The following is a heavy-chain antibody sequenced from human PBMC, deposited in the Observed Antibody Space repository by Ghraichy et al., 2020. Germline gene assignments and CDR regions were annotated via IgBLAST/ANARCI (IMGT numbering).Heavy chain of an antibody. J-gene: IGHJ6*02. CDR1: GGSVSSGSYY. CDR2: IYYSGST. D-gene: IGHD6-13*01. V-gene: IGHV4-61*01. CDR3: ARDTDLYSSSWYGVGYPRYYYGMDV. Sequence: SETLSLTCTVSGGSVSSGSYYWSWIRQPPGKGLEWIGYIYYSGSTNYNPSLKSRVTISVDTSKNQFSLKLSSVTAADTAVYYCARDTDLYSSSWYGVGYPRYYYGMDVWGQGTTVTVSS.